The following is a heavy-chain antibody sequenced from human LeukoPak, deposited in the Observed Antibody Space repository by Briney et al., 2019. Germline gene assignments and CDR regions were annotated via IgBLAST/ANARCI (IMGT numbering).Heavy chain of an antibody. V-gene: IGHV4-34*01. CDR3: ARGNTATSR. Sequence: PSETLSLTCAVYGGSFSGYYWSWIRQPPGEGLEWIGEINHSGSTNYNPSLKSRVTISVDTSKNQFSLKLSSVTAADAAVYYCARGNTATSRWGQGTLVTVSS. CDR2: INHSGST. J-gene: IGHJ4*02. D-gene: IGHD5-18*01. CDR1: GGSFSGYY.